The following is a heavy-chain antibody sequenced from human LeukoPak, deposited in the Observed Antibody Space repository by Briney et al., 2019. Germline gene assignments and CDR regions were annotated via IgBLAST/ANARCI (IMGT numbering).Heavy chain of an antibody. D-gene: IGHD2-2*01. CDR1: GGSISSGGYY. Sequence: SQTLSLTCTVSGGSISSGGYYWSWIRQHPGKGLGWIGYIYYSGSTYYNPSLKSRVTISVDTSKNQFSLKLSSVTAADTAVYYCARTKVVVPAAMNYMDVWGKGTTVTVSS. CDR2: IYYSGST. V-gene: IGHV4-31*03. CDR3: ARTKVVVPAAMNYMDV. J-gene: IGHJ6*03.